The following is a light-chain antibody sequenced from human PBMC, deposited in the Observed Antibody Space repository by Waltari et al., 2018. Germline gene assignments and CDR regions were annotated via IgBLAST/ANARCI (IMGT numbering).Light chain of an antibody. Sequence: SSELTQDPAVPVALGQTVRITCQGDNLRDYYASRHQQKPGQAPVLVIYGKNNRPSGIPDRFSGSSSGNTASLTITGAQAEDEADYYCNSRDSSGNHLGVFGGGTKLTVL. V-gene: IGLV3-19*01. CDR2: GKN. J-gene: IGLJ3*02. CDR1: NLRDYY. CDR3: NSRDSSGNHLGV.